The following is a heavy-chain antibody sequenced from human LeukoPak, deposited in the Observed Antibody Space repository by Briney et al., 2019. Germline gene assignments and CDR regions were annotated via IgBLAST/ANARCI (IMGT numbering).Heavy chain of an antibody. CDR3: TRTSGYCGSTSCSAAAYYYGTDV. J-gene: IGHJ6*02. V-gene: IGHV4-4*02. Sequence: SGTLSLTCAVSGGSISSSHWWSWVRQPPGKGLEWIGEIHHSGRTNYNPSLKSRVTISVDKSKNQFSLKLSSVTAADTAVYYCTRTSGYCGSTSCSAAAYYYGTDVCGQGTTVTVSS. CDR1: GGSISSSHW. CDR2: IHHSGRT. D-gene: IGHD2-2*01.